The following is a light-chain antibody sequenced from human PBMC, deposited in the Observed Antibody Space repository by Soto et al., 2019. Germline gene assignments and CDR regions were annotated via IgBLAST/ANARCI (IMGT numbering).Light chain of an antibody. Sequence: EIVMTQSPVTLSLSPGERATLSCRASQSVRSNFLAWYQQKPGQAPRLLIYGASSRAMGIPARFSGSGSGTQFTLTIRSLQSEDFAVYYCQQYDNSPPLNFGGGTKVDIK. CDR1: QSVRSN. CDR3: QQYDNSPPLN. J-gene: IGKJ4*01. CDR2: GAS. V-gene: IGKV3-15*01.